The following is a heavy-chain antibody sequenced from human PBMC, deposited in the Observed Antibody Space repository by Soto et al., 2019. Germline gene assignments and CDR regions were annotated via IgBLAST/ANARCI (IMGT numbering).Heavy chain of an antibody. V-gene: IGHV1-18*04. CDR1: VFTSSG. CDR3: AREGILGLFDAYDL. Sequence: QDQLVQSGAEVKKPGASVKVSCKASVFTSSGISWVRQAPGQRLEWMGWISTNNGNTIYAQKFQGRVIMTMDTSTTTVYMELRGLRPDDTAVYLCAREGILGLFDAYDLWGQGTMVTVSS. D-gene: IGHD3-3*01. CDR2: ISTNNGNT. J-gene: IGHJ3*01.